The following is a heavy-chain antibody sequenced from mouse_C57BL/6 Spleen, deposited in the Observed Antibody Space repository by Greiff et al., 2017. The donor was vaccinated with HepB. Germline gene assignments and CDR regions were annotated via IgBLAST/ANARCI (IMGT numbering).Heavy chain of an antibody. J-gene: IGHJ4*01. CDR1: GYTFTSYG. D-gene: IGHD1-1*01. Sequence: VKLVESGAELARPGASVKLSCKASGYTFTSYGISWVKQRTGQGLEWIGEIYPRSGNTYYNEKFKGKATLTADKSSSTAYMELRSLTSEDSAVYFCARDTTVVAEAMDYWGQGTSVTVSS. V-gene: IGHV1-81*01. CDR3: ARDTTVVAEAMDY. CDR2: IYPRSGNT.